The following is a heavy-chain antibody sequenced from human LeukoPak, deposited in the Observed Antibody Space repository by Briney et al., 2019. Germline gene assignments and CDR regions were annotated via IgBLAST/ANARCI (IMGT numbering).Heavy chain of an antibody. J-gene: IGHJ4*02. CDR2: INPSSGGT. CDR1: GYTFTDYY. Sequence: ASVKVSCKTSGYTFTDYYIHWVRQAPGQGLEWMGWINPSSGGTKYAQNFQGRVTMTRDTSINTAYMEVNRLTSDDTAVYYCARWGGIAACLLAFSFDYWGQGPLVTVSS. V-gene: IGHV1-2*02. D-gene: IGHD3-3*02. CDR3: ARWGGIAACLLAFSFDY.